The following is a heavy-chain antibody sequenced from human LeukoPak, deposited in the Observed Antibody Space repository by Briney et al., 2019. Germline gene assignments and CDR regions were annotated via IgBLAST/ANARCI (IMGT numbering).Heavy chain of an antibody. CDR3: ARDLYLKEYYYDSSGYYYGR. CDR2: ISGSDGYT. Sequence: GGSLRLSCGASGFTFSSYAMSWVRQAPGKGLEWVSGISGSDGYTYYADSVKGRFTISRDNSKNTLSLQMNSLRAEDTAVYYCARDLYLKEYYYDSSGYYYGRWGQGTLVTVSS. J-gene: IGHJ4*02. V-gene: IGHV3-23*01. D-gene: IGHD3-22*01. CDR1: GFTFSSYA.